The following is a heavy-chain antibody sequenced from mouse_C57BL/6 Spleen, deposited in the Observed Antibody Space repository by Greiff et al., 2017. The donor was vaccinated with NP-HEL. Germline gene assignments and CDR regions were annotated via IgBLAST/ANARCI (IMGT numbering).Heavy chain of an antibody. V-gene: IGHV3-6*01. Sequence: EVKLQESGPGLVKPSQSLSLTCSVTGYSITSGYYWNWIRQFPGNKLEWMGYISYDGSNNYNPSLKNRISITRDTSKNQFFLKLNSVTTEDTATYYCARATTVVAGDFDYWGQGTTLTVSS. D-gene: IGHD1-1*01. CDR3: ARATTVVAGDFDY. CDR1: GYSITSGYY. CDR2: ISYDGSN. J-gene: IGHJ2*01.